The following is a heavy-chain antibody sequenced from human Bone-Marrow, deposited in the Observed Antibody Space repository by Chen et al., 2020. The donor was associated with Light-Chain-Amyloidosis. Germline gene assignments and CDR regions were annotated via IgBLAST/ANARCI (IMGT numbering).Heavy chain of an antibody. CDR3: ARRRDGYNFDY. Sequence: EFHLGQSGPEVKNPGESLKISGRGSGYTFPNYWIGWVRQMPGKGLEWMGVIYPDDSDARYSPSFEVQVTISADKSITTAYLQWRSLKASDTAMYYCARRRDGYNFDYWGQGTLVTVSS. CDR1: GYTFPNYW. D-gene: IGHD5-12*01. J-gene: IGHJ4*02. CDR2: IYPDDSDA. V-gene: IGHV5-51*03.